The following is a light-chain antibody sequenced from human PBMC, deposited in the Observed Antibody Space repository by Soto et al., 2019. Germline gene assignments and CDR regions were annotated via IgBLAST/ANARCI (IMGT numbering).Light chain of an antibody. Sequence: VLTQSPATLSVSPGERATLSCRASQSVSSNLAWYQQKPGQAPRLLIYGASNRATGIPDRFSGSGSGTDFTLTISRLEPEDFAVYYCQQYGSSGTFGQGTKVDIK. CDR3: QQYGSSGT. J-gene: IGKJ1*01. CDR2: GAS. CDR1: QSVSSN. V-gene: IGKV3-20*01.